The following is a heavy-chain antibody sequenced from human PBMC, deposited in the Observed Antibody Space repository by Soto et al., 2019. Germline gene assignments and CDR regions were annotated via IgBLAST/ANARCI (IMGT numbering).Heavy chain of an antibody. Sequence: QVHLVQSGAEVKKPGASVKVSCKGSGYAFTTCGITWVRQAPGQGLEWMGWISAHNGNTNYAQKLQGRVTVTRDTSTSTAYMELRSLRSDDTAVDYCARGRYGDYWGQGALVTVSS. D-gene: IGHD1-1*01. CDR1: GYAFTTCG. CDR3: ARGRYGDY. CDR2: ISAHNGNT. V-gene: IGHV1-18*01. J-gene: IGHJ4*02.